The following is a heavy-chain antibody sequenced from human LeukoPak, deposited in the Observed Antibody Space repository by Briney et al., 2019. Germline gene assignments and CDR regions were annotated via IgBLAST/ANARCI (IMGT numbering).Heavy chain of an antibody. CDR1: GFTFSSYW. CDR3: ARVLTWNDVSVDAFDI. J-gene: IGHJ3*02. V-gene: IGHV3-7*01. CDR2: IKQDGSEK. D-gene: IGHD1-1*01. Sequence: GGSLRLSCAASGFTFSSYWMSWVRQAPGKGLEWVANIKQDGSEKYYVDSVKGRFTISRDNAKNSLYLQMNSLRAEDTAVYYCARVLTWNDVSVDAFDIRGQGTMVTVSS.